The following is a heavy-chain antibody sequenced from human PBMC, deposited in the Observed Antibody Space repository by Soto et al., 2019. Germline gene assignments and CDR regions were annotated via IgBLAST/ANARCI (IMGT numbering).Heavy chain of an antibody. J-gene: IGHJ4*02. CDR2: IYTSGST. D-gene: IGHD6-13*01. CDR3: ARVIRSRWYVGEYYFDY. Sequence: SETLSLTCTVSGGPISSYYWSWIRQPAGKGLEWIGRIYTSGSTNYNPSLKSRVTMSVDTSKNQFSLKLSSVTAADTAVYYCARVIRSRWYVGEYYFDYWGQGTLVTVSS. V-gene: IGHV4-4*07. CDR1: GGPISSYY.